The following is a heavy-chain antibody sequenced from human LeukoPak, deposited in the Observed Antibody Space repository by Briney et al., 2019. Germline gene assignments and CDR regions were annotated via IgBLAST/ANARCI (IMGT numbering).Heavy chain of an antibody. J-gene: IGHJ4*02. V-gene: IGHV4-39*07. D-gene: IGHD5-12*01. CDR1: GGSISSSSYY. Sequence: SETLSLTCTVSGGSISSSSYYWGWIRQAPGKGLEWIGSIYYSGSTYYNPSLKSRVTISVDTSKNQFSLKLSSVTAADTAVYYCARFDGVATIPYWGQGTLVTVSS. CDR3: ARFDGVATIPY. CDR2: IYYSGST.